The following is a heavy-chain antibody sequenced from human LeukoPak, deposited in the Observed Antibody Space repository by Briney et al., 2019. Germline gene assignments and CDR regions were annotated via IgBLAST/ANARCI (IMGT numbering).Heavy chain of an antibody. CDR1: GFNFNNYA. Sequence: PGGSLRLSCVASGFNFNNYAMTWVRQAPGKGLEWVSSISNSGDKSYYADSVQGRFTISRDNAKNSLYLQMNSLRAEDTAVYYCARAGSNIVVVPNWFDPWGQGTLVTVSS. CDR3: ARAGSNIVVVPNWFDP. V-gene: IGHV3-23*01. D-gene: IGHD2-2*01. J-gene: IGHJ5*02. CDR2: ISNSGDKS.